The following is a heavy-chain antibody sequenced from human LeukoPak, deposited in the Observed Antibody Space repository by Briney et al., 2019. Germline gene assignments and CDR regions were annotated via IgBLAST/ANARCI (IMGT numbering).Heavy chain of an antibody. CDR1: GFTFSTYS. V-gene: IGHV3-21*01. CDR2: ISPDSNYK. CDR3: TRVGYCATTSCRTAFDI. J-gene: IGHJ3*02. D-gene: IGHD2-2*01. Sequence: PGESLRLSCAASGFTFSTYSMNWLRLAPGKGLEWVSSISPDSNYKYYVDSVKGRFTISRDNAKNSLYLQMNSLRAEDTAVYYCTRVGYCATTSCRTAFDIWGQGTMVTVSS.